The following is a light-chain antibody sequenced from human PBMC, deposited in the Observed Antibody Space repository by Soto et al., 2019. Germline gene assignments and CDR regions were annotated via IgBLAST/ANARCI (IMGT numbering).Light chain of an antibody. CDR3: QQYGSSPLWT. CDR1: QSVSGSY. V-gene: IGKV3-20*01. CDR2: GAS. J-gene: IGKJ2*02. Sequence: EIVLTQSPGTLSLSPGERATLSCRASQSVSGSYLAWYQQKPGQAPRLLIYGASTRAAGIPDRFSGSGSGPDFTLTISRLEPEDFAVYYCQQYGSSPLWTFGQGTKLEIK.